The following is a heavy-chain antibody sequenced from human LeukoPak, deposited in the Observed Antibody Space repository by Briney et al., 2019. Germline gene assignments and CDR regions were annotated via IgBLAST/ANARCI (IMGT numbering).Heavy chain of an antibody. CDR2: ISSNGGST. D-gene: IGHD4-23*01. CDR1: GFTFSSYA. J-gene: IGHJ4*02. Sequence: GGSLRLSCAASGFTFSSYAMHWVRQAPGKGLEYVSAISSNGGSTYYANSVKGRFTISRDNSKNTLYLQMGSLRAEDMAVYYCARSNGGNSGGTFWYWGQGTLVSVSS. V-gene: IGHV3-64*01. CDR3: ARSNGGNSGGTFWY.